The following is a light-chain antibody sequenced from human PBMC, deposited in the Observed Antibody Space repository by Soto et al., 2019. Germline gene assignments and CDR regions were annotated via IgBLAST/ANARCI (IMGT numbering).Light chain of an antibody. V-gene: IGLV1-40*01. Sequence: QSVLSQPPSVSGAPGQRVTISCTGSSSNIGAGYDAHWFQQVPGTAPKLLIYGSTNRPSGVPDRFSGSKSGTSASLAITGLQAEDEADYYCQSYDSSLSGHVIFGGGTKLTVL. J-gene: IGLJ2*01. CDR3: QSYDSSLSGHVI. CDR1: SSNIGAGYD. CDR2: GST.